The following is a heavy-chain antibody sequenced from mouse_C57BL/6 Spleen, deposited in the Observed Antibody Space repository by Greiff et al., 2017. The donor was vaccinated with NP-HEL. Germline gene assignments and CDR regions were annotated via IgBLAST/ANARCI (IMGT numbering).Heavy chain of an antibody. CDR1: GFTFSSYA. J-gene: IGHJ3*01. CDR3: TRVRDYDVDAY. V-gene: IGHV5-9-1*02. D-gene: IGHD2-4*01. CDR2: ISSGGDYI. Sequence: EVHLVESGEGLVKPGGSLKLSCAASGFTFSSYAMSWVRQTPEKRLEWVAYISSGGDYIYYADTVKGRFTISRDNARNTLYLQMSSLKSEDTAMYYCTRVRDYDVDAYWGQGTLVTVSA.